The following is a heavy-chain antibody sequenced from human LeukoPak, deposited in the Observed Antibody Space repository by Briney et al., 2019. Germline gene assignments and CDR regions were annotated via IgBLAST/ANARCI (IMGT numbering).Heavy chain of an antibody. CDR2: LSGSGVTT. CDR1: GFTFSSYA. CDR3: ANSKRFSFGYYFDY. Sequence: GGSLRLSCAASGFTFSSYAMSWVRQAPAKGLEWVSALSGSGVTTYYVDSVKGRFTISRDNSKNTLYLQVNSLRAEDTAVYYCANSKRFSFGYYFDYWGQGTLVTVSP. D-gene: IGHD5-18*01. V-gene: IGHV3-23*01. J-gene: IGHJ4*02.